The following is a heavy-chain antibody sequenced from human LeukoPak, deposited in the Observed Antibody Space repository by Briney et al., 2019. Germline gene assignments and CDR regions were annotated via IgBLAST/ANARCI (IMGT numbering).Heavy chain of an antibody. CDR1: GGSISSTDYY. D-gene: IGHD3-10*01. CDR2: IYYSGDT. V-gene: IGHV4-39*07. J-gene: IGHJ4*02. CDR3: ARGRGPWGY. Sequence: SETLSLTCTVSGGSISSTDYYWGWIRQPPGKELEWIGSIYYSGDTYYNPSLKSRVTISVDTSKNQFSLKLSSVTAADTAVYYCARGRGPWGYWGQGTLVTVSS.